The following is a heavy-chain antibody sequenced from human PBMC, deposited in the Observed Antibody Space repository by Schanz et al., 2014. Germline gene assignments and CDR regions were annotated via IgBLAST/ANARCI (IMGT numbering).Heavy chain of an antibody. CDR1: GYTFTSYS. D-gene: IGHD1-1*01. CDR3: VKDPDKYNWNDVEGMDV. Sequence: QVQLVQSGAEVKKPGASVKVSCKASGYTFTSYSMHWVRQAPGQGLEWMGIINLSGGSTNNAQKFQGRLTMTRDTSTSTVYMELSSLRSEDTAVYYCVKDPDKYNWNDVEGMDVWGPGTTVTVAS. V-gene: IGHV1-46*01. J-gene: IGHJ6*01. CDR2: INLSGGST.